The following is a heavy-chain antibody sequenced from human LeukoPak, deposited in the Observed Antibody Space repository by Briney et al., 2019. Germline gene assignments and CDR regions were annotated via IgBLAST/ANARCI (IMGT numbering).Heavy chain of an antibody. Sequence: SVKVSCKASGGTFSSYAISWVRQAPGQGLEWMGGIIPIFGTANYAQKFQGRVTITADESTSTAYMELSSLRSEDTAVYYCARDRGYGGNSDRYYFDYWGQGTLVTVSS. D-gene: IGHD4-23*01. CDR1: GGTFSSYA. V-gene: IGHV1-69*01. CDR3: ARDRGYGGNSDRYYFDY. CDR2: IIPIFGTA. J-gene: IGHJ4*02.